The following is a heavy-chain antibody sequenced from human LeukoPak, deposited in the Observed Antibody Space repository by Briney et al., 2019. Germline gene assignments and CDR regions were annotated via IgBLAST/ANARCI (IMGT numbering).Heavy chain of an antibody. V-gene: IGHV1-24*01. CDR3: ARARRVIAAAALEGEGVVPLAY. J-gene: IGHJ4*02. Sequence: ASVKVSCKVSGYTLTELSMHWVRQAPGKGLEWMGGFDPEDGETIYAQKFQGRVTITADKSTSTAYMELSSLRSEDTAVYYCARARRVIAAAALEGEGVVPLAYWGQGTLVTVSS. D-gene: IGHD6-13*01. CDR2: FDPEDGET. CDR1: GYTLTELS.